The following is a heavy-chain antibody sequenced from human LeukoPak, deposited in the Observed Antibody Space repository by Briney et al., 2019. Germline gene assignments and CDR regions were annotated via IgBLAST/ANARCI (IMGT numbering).Heavy chain of an antibody. CDR1: GGTFSSYA. CDR2: IIPIFGTA. V-gene: IGHV1-69*13. D-gene: IGHD6-13*01. J-gene: IGHJ6*02. CDR3: AKAASSSWPSYYYGMDV. Sequence: SVKVSCKASGGTFSSYAISWVRQAPGQGLEWMGGIIPIFGTANYAQKFQGRVTITADESTSTAYMELSSLRSEDTAVYYCAKAASSSWPSYYYGMDVWGQGTTVTVSS.